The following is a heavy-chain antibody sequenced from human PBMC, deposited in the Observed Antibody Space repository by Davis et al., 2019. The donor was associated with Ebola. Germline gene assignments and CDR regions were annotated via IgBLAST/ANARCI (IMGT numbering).Heavy chain of an antibody. Sequence: AASVKVSCKASGYTFTSYGISWVRQATGQGLEWMGWMNPNSGNTGYAQKFQGRVTMTRNTSISTAYMELSSLRSEDTAVYYCARGSSSSWYLPPYWGQGTLVTVSS. CDR2: MNPNSGNT. D-gene: IGHD6-13*01. CDR3: ARGSSSSWYLPPY. V-gene: IGHV1-8*02. CDR1: GYTFTSYG. J-gene: IGHJ4*02.